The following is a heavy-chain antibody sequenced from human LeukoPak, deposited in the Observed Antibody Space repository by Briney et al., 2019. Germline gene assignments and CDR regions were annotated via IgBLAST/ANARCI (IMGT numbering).Heavy chain of an antibody. CDR2: FDPEDGET. CDR3: AKVHSSSWSLHQYYFDY. V-gene: IGHV1-24*01. Sequence: ASVKVSCKVSGYTLTELSMHWVRQAPGKGLEWVGGFDPEDGETIYAQKFQGRVTMTEDTSTDTAYMELSSLRSEDTAVYYCAKVHSSSWSLHQYYFDYWGQGTLVTVSS. D-gene: IGHD6-13*01. CDR1: GYTLTELS. J-gene: IGHJ4*02.